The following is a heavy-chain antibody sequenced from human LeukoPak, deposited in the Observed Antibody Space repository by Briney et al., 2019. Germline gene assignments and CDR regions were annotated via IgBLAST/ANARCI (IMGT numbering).Heavy chain of an antibody. D-gene: IGHD3-9*01. CDR1: GFTFSSYS. V-gene: IGHV3-21*01. CDR3: ARGYTYYDILTGYSPTGHFDY. CDR2: ISSSSYI. J-gene: IGHJ4*02. Sequence: GSLRLSCAASGFTFSSYSMNWVRQAPGKGLEWVSSISSSSYIYYADSVKGRFTISRDNAKNSLYLQMNSLRAEDTAVYYCARGYTYYDILTGYSPTGHFDYWGQGTLVTVSS.